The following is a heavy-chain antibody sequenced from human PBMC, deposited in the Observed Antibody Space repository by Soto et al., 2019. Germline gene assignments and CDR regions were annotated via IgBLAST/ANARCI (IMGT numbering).Heavy chain of an antibody. Sequence: QVQLVESGGGVVQPGRSLRLSCAASGFTFSSYGMHWVRQAPGKGLEWVAVIWYDGSNKYYADSVKGRFTISRDNSKNTLYRQMNSLRAEDTAVYYCARERYYGSGSYFDYWGQGTLVTVSS. CDR2: IWYDGSNK. CDR1: GFTFSSYG. CDR3: ARERYYGSGSYFDY. J-gene: IGHJ4*02. D-gene: IGHD3-10*01. V-gene: IGHV3-33*01.